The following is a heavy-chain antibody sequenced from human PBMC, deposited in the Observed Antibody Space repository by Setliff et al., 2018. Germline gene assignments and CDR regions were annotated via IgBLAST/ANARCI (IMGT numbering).Heavy chain of an antibody. Sequence: GGSLRLSCAASGFTLSGYNMAWIRQAPGKGLEWVSYISGSDTIIQYADSVKGRFTISMDNAKNSLYLQMNSLTAEDTAVYYCVRDLLRTLDYWGQGTLVTVSS. V-gene: IGHV3-11*01. D-gene: IGHD2-21*01. CDR2: ISGSDTII. CDR1: GFTLSGYN. J-gene: IGHJ4*02. CDR3: VRDLLRTLDY.